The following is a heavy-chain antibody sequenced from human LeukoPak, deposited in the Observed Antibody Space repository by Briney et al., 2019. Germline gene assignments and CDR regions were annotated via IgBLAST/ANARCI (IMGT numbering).Heavy chain of an antibody. CDR1: GGSISSYY. V-gene: IGHV4-59*12. Sequence: SETLSLTCTVSGGSISSYYRSWIRQPPGKGLEWIGYIYYSGNTNCNPALKSRVTMSVDTSKNQFSLKLSSVTAADTAVYYCARYRGDYYGSGSYYKFRFDYWGQGTLVTVSS. CDR2: IYYSGNT. D-gene: IGHD3-10*01. CDR3: ARYRGDYYGSGSYYKFRFDY. J-gene: IGHJ4*02.